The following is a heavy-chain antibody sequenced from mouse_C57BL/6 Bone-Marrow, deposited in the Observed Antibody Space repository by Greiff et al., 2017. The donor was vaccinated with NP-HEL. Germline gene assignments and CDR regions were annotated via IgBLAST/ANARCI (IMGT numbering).Heavy chain of an antibody. CDR1: GYTFTNYW. CDR3: ARWATYTYWYYDD. D-gene: IGHD3-1*01. Sequence: QVQLKESGAELVRPGTSVKMSCKASGYTFTNYWIGWVKQRPGHGLEWIGDIYPGGGYTNYNEKFTGKATLSADKSSSTAYMQLSSLTSEDPAFSYCARWATYTYWYYDDWGTGTTVTVST. J-gene: IGHJ1*03. V-gene: IGHV1-63*01. CDR2: IYPGGGYT.